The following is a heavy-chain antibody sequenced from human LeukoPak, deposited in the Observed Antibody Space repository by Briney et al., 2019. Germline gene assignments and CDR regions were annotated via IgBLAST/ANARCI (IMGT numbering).Heavy chain of an antibody. CDR3: TRGPGYDYVWGTSRADY. CDR1: GFIFYSYA. V-gene: IGHV3-64*01. CDR2: ITSSGSST. D-gene: IGHD3-16*02. Sequence: PGGSLRLSCSASGFIFYSYAMHWVRQAPGRGLEYVSAITSSGSSTFHANSVKGRFTISRDNSKNTLYLQMGSLRPEDMAVYFCTRGPGYDYVWGTSRADYWGQGTLVTVSS. J-gene: IGHJ4*02.